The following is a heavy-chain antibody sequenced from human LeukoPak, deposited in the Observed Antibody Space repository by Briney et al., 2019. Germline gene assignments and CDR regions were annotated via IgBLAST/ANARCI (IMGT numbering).Heavy chain of an antibody. CDR1: GFTFSRYT. V-gene: IGHV3-48*01. CDR2: ISSSGSTK. D-gene: IGHD6-13*01. CDR3: AKVGLSSSWYLGS. J-gene: IGHJ4*02. Sequence: PGGSLRLSCAASGFTFSRYTMNWVRQAPGKGLEWVSYISSSGSTKYYADSVKGRFTISRDNSKNTLYLQMNSLRAEDTAVYYCAKVGLSSSWYLGSWGQGTLVTVSS.